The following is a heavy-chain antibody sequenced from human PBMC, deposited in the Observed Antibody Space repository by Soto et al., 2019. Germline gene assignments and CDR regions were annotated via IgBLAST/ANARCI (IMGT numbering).Heavy chain of an antibody. CDR3: ATQFYGIKATNLGSLY. CDR2: ISGSGGST. J-gene: IGHJ4*02. D-gene: IGHD4-17*01. V-gene: IGHV3-23*01. Sequence: EVQLLESGGGLVQPGGSLRLSCAASGFTFSSYAMSWVRQAPGKGLEWVSAISGSGGSTYYADSVKGRFTISRDNSKNTRYLQMNSLRAEDTAVYYCATQFYGIKATNLGSLYWGQGTLVTVSS. CDR1: GFTFSSYA.